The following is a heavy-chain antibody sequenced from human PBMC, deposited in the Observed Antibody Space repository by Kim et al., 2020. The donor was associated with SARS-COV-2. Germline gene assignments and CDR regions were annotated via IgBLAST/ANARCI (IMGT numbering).Heavy chain of an antibody. CDR1: GFTFSSYA. V-gene: IGHV3-30-3*01. J-gene: IGHJ6*02. CDR3: ARDSRSIVVVPADPGDYYGMDV. D-gene: IGHD2-2*01. Sequence: GGSLRLSCAASGFTFSSYAMHWVRQAPGKGLEWVAVISYDGSNKYYADSVKGRFTISRDNSKNTLYLQMNSLRAEDTAVYYCARDSRSIVVVPADPGDYYGMDVWGQGTTVTVSS. CDR2: ISYDGSNK.